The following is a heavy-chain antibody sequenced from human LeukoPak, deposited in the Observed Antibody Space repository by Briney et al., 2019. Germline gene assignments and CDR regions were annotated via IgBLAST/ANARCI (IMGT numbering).Heavy chain of an antibody. CDR2: IRYDGSNK. D-gene: IGHD3-22*01. CDR1: GFTFSSYA. V-gene: IGHV3-30*02. J-gene: IGHJ4*02. Sequence: GGSLRLSCAASGFTFSSYAMSWVRQAPGKGLEWVAFIRYDGSNKYYADSVKGRFTISRDNAKNSLYLQMNSLRAEDTALYYCAKGYYYYDSSGYFDYWGQGTLVTVSS. CDR3: AKGYYYYDSSGYFDY.